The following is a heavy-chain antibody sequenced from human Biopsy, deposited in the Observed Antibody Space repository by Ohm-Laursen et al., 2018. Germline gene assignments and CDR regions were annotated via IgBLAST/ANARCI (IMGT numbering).Heavy chain of an antibody. V-gene: IGHV4-61*05. CDR1: GDSISSSTYY. D-gene: IGHD6-6*01. CDR3: ARGEYSSSIFDH. J-gene: IGHJ4*02. CDR2: ISNSGTT. Sequence: GTLSLTCSVSGDSISSSTYYWGWIRQPPGKGLEWIGSISNSGTTKSSPSLKSRVTMSVDTSKKQLSLKVRSVTAADTAVYYCARGEYSSSIFDHWGQGTLVTVSS.